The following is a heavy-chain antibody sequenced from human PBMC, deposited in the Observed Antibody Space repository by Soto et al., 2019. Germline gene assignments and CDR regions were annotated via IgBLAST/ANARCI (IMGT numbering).Heavy chain of an antibody. Sequence: QVHLVQSGAEVKKPGASVKVSCKASGYTFTSYGITWVRQAPGQGLEWMGWISVHNGNTDYAQRLQGRVIVTRDTSTSTPYMELRSLISDDAAVYYCARGRYGDYWGQGAQVTVSS. D-gene: IGHD1-1*01. J-gene: IGHJ4*02. CDR1: GYTFTSYG. CDR2: ISVHNGNT. V-gene: IGHV1-18*01. CDR3: ARGRYGDY.